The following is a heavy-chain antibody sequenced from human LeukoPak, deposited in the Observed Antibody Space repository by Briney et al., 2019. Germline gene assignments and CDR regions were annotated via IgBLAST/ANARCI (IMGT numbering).Heavy chain of an antibody. Sequence: GGSLRLSCAASGFTFTSYSLNWVGQAPGKGLEWVSYISPTTIYYADSVRGRFTISRDDAKNSLYLQMNSLRAEDTAIYYCARDTAYSFDYWGQGTLVTVSS. CDR1: GFTFTSYS. CDR3: ARDTAYSFDY. CDR2: ISPTTI. J-gene: IGHJ4*02. V-gene: IGHV3-48*01. D-gene: IGHD2-21*01.